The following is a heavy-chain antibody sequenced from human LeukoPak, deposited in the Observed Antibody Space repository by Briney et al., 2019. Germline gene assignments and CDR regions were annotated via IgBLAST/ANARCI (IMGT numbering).Heavy chain of an antibody. Sequence: GGSLRLSCAASGFTLSDHAMHWVRRATGKGLEWVSAIGTAGDTFYPGSVKGRFTISRENAKNSLYLQMDSLRAEDTAVYYCARQMTPHGNFDYWGQGTLVTVSS. J-gene: IGHJ4*02. CDR3: ARQMTPHGNFDY. CDR1: GFTLSDHA. CDR2: IGTAGDT. D-gene: IGHD1-26*01. V-gene: IGHV3-13*01.